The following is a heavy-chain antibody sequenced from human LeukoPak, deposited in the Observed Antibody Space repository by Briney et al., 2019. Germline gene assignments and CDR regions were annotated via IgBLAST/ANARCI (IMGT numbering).Heavy chain of an antibody. Sequence: KPGGSLRLSCAASGFTFTTYSMNWVRQAPGKGLQWVSSLSSSGSYIYYADSLKGRFTVSRDNAKNSLYLQMSGLRAEDTAVYYCARGDYFDYWGQGTLVTVSS. CDR2: LSSSGSYI. J-gene: IGHJ4*02. CDR3: ARGDYFDY. CDR1: GFTFTTYS. V-gene: IGHV3-21*01.